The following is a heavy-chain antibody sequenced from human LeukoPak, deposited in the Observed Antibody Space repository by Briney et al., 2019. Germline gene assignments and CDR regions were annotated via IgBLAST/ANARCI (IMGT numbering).Heavy chain of an antibody. V-gene: IGHV3-49*04. CDR1: GFTFGDYA. Sequence: TGGSLRLSCTASGFTFGDYAMSWVRQAPGKGLEWVSFIRSKAYGGTTEYAASVKGRFTISRDDSKSIAYLQMNSLRAEDTAVYYCAKDRGYWGQGTLVTVSS. CDR3: AKDRGY. J-gene: IGHJ4*02. CDR2: IRSKAYGGTT.